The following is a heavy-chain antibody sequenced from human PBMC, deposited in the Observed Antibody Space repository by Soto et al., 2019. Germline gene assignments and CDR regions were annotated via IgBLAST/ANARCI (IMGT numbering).Heavy chain of an antibody. J-gene: IGHJ4*02. CDR1: GGSISSYY. Sequence: QVQLQESGPGLVKPSETLSLTCTVSGGSISSYYWSWIRQPPGKGLEWIGHIYYNGNTNYNPSLKRRFSILVDTSKNQFSLKLSSVTAADTVVYYCARYHCTRGHCQHFDYWGQGTLVTVSS. V-gene: IGHV4-59*01. D-gene: IGHD2-8*02. CDR2: IYYNGNT. CDR3: ARYHCTRGHCQHFDY.